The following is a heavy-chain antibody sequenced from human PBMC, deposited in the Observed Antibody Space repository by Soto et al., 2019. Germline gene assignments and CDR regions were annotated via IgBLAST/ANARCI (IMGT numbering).Heavy chain of an antibody. V-gene: IGHV1-18*01. J-gene: IGHJ4*02. CDR3: ARDSLTFGYSYGDDY. CDR2: ISAYNGNT. D-gene: IGHD5-18*01. CDR1: GYTFTSYG. Sequence: QVQLVQSGAEVKKPGASVKVSCKASGYTFTSYGISWVRQAPGQGLEWMGWISAYNGNTNYAQKLQGRVTLTTDTSTSKDYMELRSLRSDDTAVYYCARDSLTFGYSYGDDYWGQGTLVTVSS.